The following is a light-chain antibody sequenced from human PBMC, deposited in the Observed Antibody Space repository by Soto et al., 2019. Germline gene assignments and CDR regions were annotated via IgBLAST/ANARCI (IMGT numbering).Light chain of an antibody. J-gene: IGLJ3*02. CDR1: SSNIGNNH. Sequence: QSVLTQSPSVSAAPGQPVTVSCSGSSSNIGNNHVSWYQHLPGTAPKVLIYDNNKRPSGIPDRFSGSKSATSATLDITGLQTGDEADYYCGSWDRSLRGWVFGGGTKLTVL. CDR2: DNN. CDR3: GSWDRSLRGWV. V-gene: IGLV1-51*01.